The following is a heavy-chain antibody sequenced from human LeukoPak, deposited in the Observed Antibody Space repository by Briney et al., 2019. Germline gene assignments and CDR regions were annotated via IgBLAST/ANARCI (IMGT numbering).Heavy chain of an antibody. Sequence: GGSLRLSCAASRFTFTDYYMSWIPHAPGNEREGILYISDSGATKPHTVSVKGRFTISRDNAKNSLYLQWNSLRGEDTAVYYCARGAGPLFDPWGQGTLVTVSS. J-gene: IGHJ5*02. CDR3: ARGAGPLFDP. CDR2: ISDSGATK. V-gene: IGHV3-11*01. CDR1: RFTFTDYY.